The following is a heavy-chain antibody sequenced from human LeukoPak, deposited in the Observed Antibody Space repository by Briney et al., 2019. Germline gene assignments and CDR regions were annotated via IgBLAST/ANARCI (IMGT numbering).Heavy chain of an antibody. Sequence: SETLSLTCAVSGGSISSSNWWSWVRQPPGKGLEWIGEIYHSGSTNYNPSLKSRVTISVDKSKNQFSLKLSSVTAADTAVYYCATLHYYDSSGYYPAFDIWGQGTMVTVSS. CDR1: GGSISSSNW. D-gene: IGHD3-22*01. J-gene: IGHJ3*02. CDR2: IYHSGST. V-gene: IGHV4-4*02. CDR3: ATLHYYDSSGYYPAFDI.